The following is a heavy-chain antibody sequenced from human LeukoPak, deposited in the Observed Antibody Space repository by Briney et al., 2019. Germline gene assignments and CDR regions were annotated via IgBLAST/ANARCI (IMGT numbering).Heavy chain of an antibody. J-gene: IGHJ3*02. Sequence: SETLSLTCTVSGGSISSGGYYWSWIRQHPGKGLEWIGYIYYSGSTYYNPSLKSRVTISVDTSKNQFSLKLSSVTAADTAVYYCARVASAAFDIWGQGTMVTVSS. V-gene: IGHV4-31*03. CDR1: GGSISSGGYY. CDR2: IYYSGST. CDR3: ARVASAAFDI.